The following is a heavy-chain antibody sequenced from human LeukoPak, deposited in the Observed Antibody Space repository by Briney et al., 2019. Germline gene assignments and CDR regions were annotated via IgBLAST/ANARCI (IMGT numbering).Heavy chain of an antibody. CDR2: ISGSGGTT. CDR1: GFTFSSYS. Sequence: GGSLRLSCSASGFTFSSYSMVWVRQAPGKGLEWVSAISGSGGTTYYADSVKGRFTISRDNSKNTLYLQMNSLRAEDTAGYYCAKDGYYGGNAPTYFDYWGQGTLVTVSS. D-gene: IGHD4-23*01. V-gene: IGHV3-23*01. CDR3: AKDGYYGGNAPTYFDY. J-gene: IGHJ4*02.